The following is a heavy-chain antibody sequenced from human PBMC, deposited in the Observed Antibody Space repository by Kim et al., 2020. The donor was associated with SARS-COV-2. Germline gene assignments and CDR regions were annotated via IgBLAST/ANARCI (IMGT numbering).Heavy chain of an antibody. CDR1: GFTFSSYS. D-gene: IGHD2-15*01. V-gene: IGHV3-21*01. CDR3: ARVVASWGSSVD. CDR2: ISSSSSYI. Sequence: GGSLRLSCAASGFTFSSYSMNWVRQAPGKGLEWVSSISSSSSYIYYADSVKGRFTISRDNAKNSLYLQMNSLRAEDTAVYYCARVVASWGSSVDWGQGTLVTVSS. J-gene: IGHJ4*02.